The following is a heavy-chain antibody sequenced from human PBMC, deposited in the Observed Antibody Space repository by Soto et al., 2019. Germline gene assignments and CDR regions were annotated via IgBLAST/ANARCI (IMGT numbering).Heavy chain of an antibody. J-gene: IGHJ4*02. CDR1: GGTFSSYT. V-gene: IGHV1-69*08. D-gene: IGHD6-19*01. CDR3: ARELAVAIGFDY. CDR2: IIPILGIA. Sequence: QVQLVQSGAEVKKPGSSVKVSCKASGGTFSSYTISWVRQAPGQGLEWMGRIIPILGIANYAQKFQGRVTITADKSTSTAYIELSSLRSEDTAVYYCARELAVAIGFDYWGQGTLVTVSS.